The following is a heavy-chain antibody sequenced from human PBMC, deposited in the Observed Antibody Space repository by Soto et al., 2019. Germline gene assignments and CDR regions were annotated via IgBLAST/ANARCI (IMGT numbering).Heavy chain of an antibody. CDR1: GYTFTSYY. V-gene: IGHV1-46*03. Sequence: QVQLVQSGAEVKKPGASVKVSCKASGYTFTSYYMHWVRQAPGQGLEWMGIINPSGGSTSYAQKFQGRVRMTRATSTSTVYLELSSLRAEDTAVYYCAREGYSCYEPYCFDYGGQGTLVTVSS. CDR2: INPSGGST. J-gene: IGHJ4*02. D-gene: IGHD5-12*01. CDR3: AREGYSCYEPYCFDY.